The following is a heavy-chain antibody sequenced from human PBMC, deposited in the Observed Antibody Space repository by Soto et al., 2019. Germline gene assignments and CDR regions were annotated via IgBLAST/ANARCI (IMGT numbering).Heavy chain of an antibody. V-gene: IGHV3-30-3*01. CDR2: ISYDGSNK. D-gene: IGHD6-19*01. CDR3: ARERGALPGSGSGWYLGYYYYGMDV. CDR1: GFTFSSYA. J-gene: IGHJ6*02. Sequence: GSLRLSGAASGFTFSSYAMHWVRQAPGKGLEWVAVISYDGSNKYYADSVKGRFTISRDNSKNTLYLQMNSLRAEDTAVYYCARERGALPGSGSGWYLGYYYYGMDVWGQGTTVTVSS.